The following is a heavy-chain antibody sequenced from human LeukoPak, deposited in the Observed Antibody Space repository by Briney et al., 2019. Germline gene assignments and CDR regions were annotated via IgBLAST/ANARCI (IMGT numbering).Heavy chain of an antibody. V-gene: IGHV4-61*02. CDR2: IYTSGST. CDR3: ARGSGWELDAFDI. Sequence: SETLSLTCTVSGGSISSGSYYWSWIRQPAGKGLEWIGRIYTSGSTNYNPSLKSRVTISVDTSKNQFSLKLSSVTAADTAVYYCARGSGWELDAFDIWGQGTMVTVSS. D-gene: IGHD1-26*01. CDR1: GGSISSGSYY. J-gene: IGHJ3*02.